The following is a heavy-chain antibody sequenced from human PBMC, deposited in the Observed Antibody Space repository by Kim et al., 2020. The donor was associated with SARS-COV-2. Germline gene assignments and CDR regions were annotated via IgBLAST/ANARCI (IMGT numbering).Heavy chain of an antibody. D-gene: IGHD3-10*01. CDR3: ARTMVRGGHLDY. J-gene: IGHJ4*02. CDR2: IYYSGST. CDR1: GGSISSGGYY. V-gene: IGHV4-31*03. Sequence: SETLSLTCTVSGGSISSGGYYWSWIRQHPGKGLEWIGYIYYSGSTYYNPSLKSRVTISVDTSKNQFSLKLSSVTAADTAVYYCARTMVRGGHLDYWGQGTLVTVSS.